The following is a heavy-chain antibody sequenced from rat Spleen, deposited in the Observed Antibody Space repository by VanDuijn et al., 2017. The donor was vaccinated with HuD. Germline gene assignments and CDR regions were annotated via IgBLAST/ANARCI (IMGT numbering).Heavy chain of an antibody. J-gene: IGHJ2*01. Sequence: EVQLVESGGGLVQPGRSMKLSCAASGFTFSDYYMAWVRQAPTKGLEWVASINVGGDITYYRDSVKGRFTISREDGRSTLYLQMNSLRSEDTATYYCTRENWVFDYWGQGVMVTVSS. D-gene: IGHD5-1*01. CDR2: INVGGDIT. CDR1: GFTFSDYY. CDR3: TRENWVFDY. V-gene: IGHV5-25*01.